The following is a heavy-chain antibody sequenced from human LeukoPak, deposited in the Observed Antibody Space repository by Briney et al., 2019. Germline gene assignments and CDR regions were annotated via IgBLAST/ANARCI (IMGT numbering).Heavy chain of an antibody. CDR1: GFTFDDYG. CDR3: ARGGVSSSSIPYFDY. V-gene: IGHV3-20*01. J-gene: IGHJ4*02. Sequence: PGGSLRLPCAASGFTFDDYGMSWVRQAPGKGLEWVSGINWNGGSTGYADSVKGRFTISRDNAKNSLYLQMNSLRAEDTALYLCARGGVSSSSIPYFDYWGQGTLVTVSS. CDR2: INWNGGST. D-gene: IGHD6-6*01.